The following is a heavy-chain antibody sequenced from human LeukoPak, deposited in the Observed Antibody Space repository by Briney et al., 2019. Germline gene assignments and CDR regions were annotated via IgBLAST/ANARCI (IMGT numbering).Heavy chain of an antibody. D-gene: IGHD2-2*01. CDR2: ISNSGIYI. V-gene: IGHV3-21*01. CDR1: GFNLSSYW. J-gene: IGHJ4*02. Sequence: GGSLRLSCAASGFNLSSYWMSWVRQAPGKGLEWVSSISNSGIYIYYSDSVKGRFTISRDNAKNSLYLQMNSLRAEDTAVYYCARVPADYWGQGTLVTVSS. CDR3: ARVPADY.